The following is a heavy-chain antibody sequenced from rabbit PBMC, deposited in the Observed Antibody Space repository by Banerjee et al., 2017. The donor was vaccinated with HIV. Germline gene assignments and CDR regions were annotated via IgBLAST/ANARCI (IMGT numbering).Heavy chain of an antibody. J-gene: IGHJ4*01. V-gene: IGHV1S45*01. CDR3: AREASSGWGVVSFYFNL. CDR1: GFSFSNKAV. D-gene: IGHD4-1*01. Sequence: QEQLVESGGGLAKPEGSLKLSCTASGFSFSNKAVMCWVRQAPGKGLEWIACIYSSSGSWYASWAKGRFTISKTSSTMVTLLMTGLTAADTATYFCAREASSGWGVVSFYFNLWGQGTLVTVS. CDR2: IYSSSGS.